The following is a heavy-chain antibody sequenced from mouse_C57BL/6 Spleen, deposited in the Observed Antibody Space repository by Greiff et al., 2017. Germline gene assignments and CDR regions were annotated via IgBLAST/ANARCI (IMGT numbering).Heavy chain of an antibody. J-gene: IGHJ3*01. D-gene: IGHD2-4*01. CDR2: IYPSDSET. CDR3: ARYDYAWFAY. V-gene: IGHV1-61*01. Sequence: VQLQQPGAELVRPGSSVKLSCKASGYTFTSYWMDWVKQRPGQGLEWIGNIYPSDSETHYNQKFKDKATLTVDKSSSTAYMQLSSLTSEDSAVXYCARYDYAWFAYWGQGTLVTVSA. CDR1: GYTFTSYW.